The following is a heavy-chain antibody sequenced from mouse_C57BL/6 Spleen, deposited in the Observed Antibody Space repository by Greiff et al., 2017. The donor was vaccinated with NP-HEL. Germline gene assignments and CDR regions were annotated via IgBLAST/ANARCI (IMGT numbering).Heavy chain of an antibody. D-gene: IGHD3-3*01. J-gene: IGHJ2*01. CDR1: GYTFTSYT. Sequence: QVQLKESGAELARPGASVKMSCKASGYTFTSYTMHWVKQRPGQGLEWIGYINPSSGYTKYNQKFKDKATLTADKSSSTAYMQLSSLTSEDSAVYYCARSRGGTDYWGQGTTLTVSS. CDR2: INPSSGYT. CDR3: ARSRGGTDY. V-gene: IGHV1-4*01.